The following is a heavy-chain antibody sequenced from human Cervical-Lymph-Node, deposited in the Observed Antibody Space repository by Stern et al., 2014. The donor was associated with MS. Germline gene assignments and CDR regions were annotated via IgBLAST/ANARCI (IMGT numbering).Heavy chain of an antibody. Sequence: VQLVQSGAEVKKPGASVKVSCKASGYTFTSYYMHWVRQAPGQGLEWMGIINPSGGSTSYAQKFQGRVTMTRDTSTSTVYVELSSLRSEDTAVYYCARSSAYCSSTSCEAMGYWGQGTLVTVSS. V-gene: IGHV1-46*01. D-gene: IGHD2-2*01. J-gene: IGHJ4*02. CDR3: ARSSAYCSSTSCEAMGY. CDR2: INPSGGST. CDR1: GYTFTSYY.